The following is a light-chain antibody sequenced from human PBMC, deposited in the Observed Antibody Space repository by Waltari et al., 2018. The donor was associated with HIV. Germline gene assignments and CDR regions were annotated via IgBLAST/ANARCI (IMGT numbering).Light chain of an antibody. CDR1: SANIGNT. Sequence: QSVLTQPPSASGAPGQRVTISCSGSSANIGNTVYWYQQLPGTAHKVLIYRDNQRPSGVPDRFSGSRSGTSASLDVSGLRSEDEANYICAAWDDILSGWVFGGGTKLTVL. CDR2: RDN. CDR3: AAWDDILSGWV. V-gene: IGLV1-47*01. J-gene: IGLJ3*02.